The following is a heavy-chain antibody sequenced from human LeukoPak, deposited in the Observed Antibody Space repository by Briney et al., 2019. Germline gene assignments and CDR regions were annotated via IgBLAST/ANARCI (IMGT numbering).Heavy chain of an antibody. J-gene: IGHJ4*02. CDR3: ARGQGLRYFDWLRRYYFDY. V-gene: IGHV4-34*01. Sequence: SETLSLTCAVSGGSFSGYYWSWIRQPPGKGLEWIGEINHSESTNYNPSLKSRVTISVDTSKNQFSLKLSSVTAADTAVYYCARGQGLRYFDWLRRYYFDYWGQGTLVTVSS. CDR2: INHSEST. D-gene: IGHD3-9*01. CDR1: GGSFSGYY.